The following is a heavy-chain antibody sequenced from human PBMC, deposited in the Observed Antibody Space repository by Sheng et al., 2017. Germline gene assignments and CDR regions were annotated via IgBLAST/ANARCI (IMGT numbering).Heavy chain of an antibody. V-gene: IGHV4-38-2*02. CDR1: GSSIATDYY. Sequence: QVQLQESGPGLVEPSETLSLTCTVSGSSIATDYYWAWVRQTPGKGLEWIGSVYQSGTTYINPSLKGRATISVDTYNNKFSLRMTSVTVEDAAVYYCARDFKLHWGTPPWYFDLWGRGTLVTVSS. D-gene: IGHD3-16*01. J-gene: IGHJ2*01. CDR3: ARDFKLHWGTPPWYFDL. CDR2: VYQSGTT.